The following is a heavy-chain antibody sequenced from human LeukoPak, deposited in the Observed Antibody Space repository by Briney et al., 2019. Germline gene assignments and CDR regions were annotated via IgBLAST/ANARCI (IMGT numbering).Heavy chain of an antibody. CDR1: GYTFTSYA. CDR3: ASSYCSGGHCYPQQTVYYFDF. Sequence: VAPVKVSCKASGYTFTSYAMNWVRQAPGQGLEWMGWINTNTGNPTYAQGFTGRFVFSLDTSVSTAYLQISSLKAEDTAVYYCASSYCSGGHCYPQQTVYYFDFWGQGTLVTVSS. CDR2: INTNTGNP. V-gene: IGHV7-4-1*02. D-gene: IGHD2-15*01. J-gene: IGHJ4*02.